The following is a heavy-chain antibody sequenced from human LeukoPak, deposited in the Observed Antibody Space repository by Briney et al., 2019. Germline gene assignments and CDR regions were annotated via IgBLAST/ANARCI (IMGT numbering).Heavy chain of an antibody. J-gene: IGHJ4*02. D-gene: IGHD5-24*01. CDR2: ISDSGT. V-gene: IGHV4-59*08. CDR3: ARHGGGYSFDY. Sequence: PSETLSLTCTVSGGSISSYYWSWIRQPSGKGLEWIGYISDSGTNYNPSLKSRVTISVDTSKHQFSLKLTSVTAADTAVYYCARHGGGYSFDYWGQGTLVTVSS. CDR1: GGSISSYY.